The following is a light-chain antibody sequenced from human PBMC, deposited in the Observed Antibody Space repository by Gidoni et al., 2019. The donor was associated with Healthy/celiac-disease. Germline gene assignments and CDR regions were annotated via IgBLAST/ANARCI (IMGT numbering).Light chain of an antibody. CDR1: SSDVGSYNL. Sequence: QSALTQPASVSGSPTQSITISCPGTSSDVGSYNLVSCYQQHPGKAPKLMIYEGSKRPSGVSNRFSGSKSGNTASLTISGLQAEDEADYYCCSYAGSSYVFGTGTKVTVL. CDR2: EGS. CDR3: CSYAGSSYV. V-gene: IGLV2-23*01. J-gene: IGLJ1*01.